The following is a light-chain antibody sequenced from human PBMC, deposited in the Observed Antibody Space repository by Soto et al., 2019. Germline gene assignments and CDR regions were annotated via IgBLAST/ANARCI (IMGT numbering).Light chain of an antibody. Sequence: LTQSPGALALPPGERATLSSRASQSVSSSYLAWYQQKPGQAPRLLIYGASSRATGIPDRFSGSGSGTDFTLTISRLEPEDFAVYYCQQYNNWDRTFGQGSKVDI. J-gene: IGKJ1*01. CDR1: QSVSSSY. CDR2: GAS. CDR3: QQYNNWDRT. V-gene: IGKV3-20*01.